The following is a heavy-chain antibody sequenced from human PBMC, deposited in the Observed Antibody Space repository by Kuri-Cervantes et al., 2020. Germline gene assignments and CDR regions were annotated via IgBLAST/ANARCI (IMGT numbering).Heavy chain of an antibody. CDR1: GFTFDDYA. Sequence: SLKISCAASGFTFDDYAMHWVRQTPGQGLQWVAGITWNSGYIVYADSVKGRFTLSRDNGENSLYLQMNSLRLEDTALYYCAKDLQDATGWYSPPVFDSWGQGTLVTVSS. J-gene: IGHJ4*02. V-gene: IGHV3-9*01. CDR3: AKDLQDATGWYSPPVFDS. D-gene: IGHD6-19*01. CDR2: ITWNSGYI.